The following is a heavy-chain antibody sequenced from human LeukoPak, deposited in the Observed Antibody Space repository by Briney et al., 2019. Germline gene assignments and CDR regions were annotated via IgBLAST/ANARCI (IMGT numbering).Heavy chain of an antibody. Sequence: PGGSLGLSGKAPGLTPSIYWRIGVGQAPGRGRGWGANIKEEGSDKYYVDSVKGRFTISRDNAKNSLYLQMNSLRVEDTAVYFCARVAYDYVWGSYRQYGMDVWGQGTTVTVSS. D-gene: IGHD3-16*02. J-gene: IGHJ6*02. CDR3: ARVAYDYVWGSYRQYGMDV. CDR1: GLTPSIYW. V-gene: IGHV3-7*01. CDR2: IKEEGSDK.